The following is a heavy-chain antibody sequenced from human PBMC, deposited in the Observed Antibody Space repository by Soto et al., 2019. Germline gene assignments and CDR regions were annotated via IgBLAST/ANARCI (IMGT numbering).Heavy chain of an antibody. CDR2: IHGDGDYS. CDR3: ANNRGAGDYTNWSFAV. V-gene: IGHV3-23*01. CDR1: GFMFSCCA. Sequence: EVQLLDSGGGLVQPGGSLRLSCAASGFMFSCCAMSWVRQAPGKGLEWVSTIHGDGDYSHYTDSVEGRFTISRDNSRNTLYLPMNNLRADDTAVYYCANNRGAGDYTNWSFAVWGRGTLVTVSS. J-gene: IGHJ2*01. D-gene: IGHD2-2*02.